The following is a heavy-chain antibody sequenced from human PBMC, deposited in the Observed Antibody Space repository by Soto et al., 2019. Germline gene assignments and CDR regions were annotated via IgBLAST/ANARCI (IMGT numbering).Heavy chain of an antibody. D-gene: IGHD6-19*01. CDR1: GFTFSDYT. CDR3: ARRTSGYFGY. V-gene: IGHV3-23*03. Sequence: EVQLLESGGGLVQPGGSLTLSCAASGFTFSDYTMSWVRQAPGKVLECVSVILSDHNTYYADSVRGRFTISRDNSKNTLYLEMTSLRAEDTVVYYCARRTSGYFGYWGQGTVVTVSS. J-gene: IGHJ4*02. CDR2: ILSDHNT.